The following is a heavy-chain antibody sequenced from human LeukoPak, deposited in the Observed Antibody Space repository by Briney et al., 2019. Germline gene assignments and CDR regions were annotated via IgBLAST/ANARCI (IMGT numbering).Heavy chain of an antibody. V-gene: IGHV4-59*12. CDR1: GGSINNYY. CDR3: ARGRGYDPVVFYFDS. J-gene: IGHJ4*02. CDR2: IYYIGTT. Sequence: SETLSLTCSVSGGSINNYYWSWIRQSPGKGLEWIGYIYYIGTTNYNPSLKSRVTISVDTSKNQFSLRLHSLTAADTAIYYCARGRGYDPVVFYFDSWGQGTAVIVSS. D-gene: IGHD2-15*01.